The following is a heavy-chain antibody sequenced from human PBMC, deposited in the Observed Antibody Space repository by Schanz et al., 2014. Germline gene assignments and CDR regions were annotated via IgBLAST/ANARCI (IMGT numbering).Heavy chain of an antibody. CDR3: AREGPGDYYGMDV. CDR2: VFHSGRP. Sequence: QVQLQESGSGLVTPSQTLSLTCGVSGGSMRRGAYSWNWIRQSPGKGLEWIGYVFHSGRPYYNPSFKRRATISQNPSKNHFSRTLRYVTAADTAVYYCAREGPGDYYGMDVWGQGRTVIVSS. V-gene: IGHV4-30-2*06. CDR1: GGSMRRGAYS. J-gene: IGHJ6*02.